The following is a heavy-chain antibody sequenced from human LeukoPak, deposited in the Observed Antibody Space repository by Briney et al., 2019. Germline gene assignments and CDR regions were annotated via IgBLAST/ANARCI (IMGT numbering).Heavy chain of an antibody. J-gene: IGHJ6*03. CDR1: GGSISSYY. D-gene: IGHD6-13*01. V-gene: IGHV4-59*01. Sequence: SETLSLTCTVSGGSISSYYWSWIRQPPGKGLEWIGYIYYSGSTNYNPSLKSRVTISVDTSKNQFSLKLSSVTAADTAVYYCARVSAYSSSWYATHYYYYMDVWGKGTTVTISS. CDR3: ARVSAYSSSWYATHYYYYMDV. CDR2: IYYSGST.